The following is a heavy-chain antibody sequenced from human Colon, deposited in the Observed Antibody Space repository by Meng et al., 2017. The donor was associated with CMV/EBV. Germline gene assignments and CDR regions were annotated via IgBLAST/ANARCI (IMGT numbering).Heavy chain of an antibody. CDR3: AKDKDDFWSGSNYFDP. D-gene: IGHD3-3*01. CDR1: VTFSTYD. Sequence: VTFSTYDMHWVRQATGKGLEWVAFIRYDGSKKYYADSVKGRFTISRDNSESTLSLQMNSLRTEDTAIYYCAKDKDDFWSGSNYFDPWGQGTLVTVSS. V-gene: IGHV3-30*02. J-gene: IGHJ5*02. CDR2: IRYDGSKK.